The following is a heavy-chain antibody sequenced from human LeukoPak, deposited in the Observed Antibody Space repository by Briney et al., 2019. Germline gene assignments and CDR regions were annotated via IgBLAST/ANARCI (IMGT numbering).Heavy chain of an antibody. J-gene: IGHJ6*02. Sequence: ASVKVSCKASGYTFSSYGISWVRQAPGQGLEWMGWISGYNGNTNYAQKVQGRVTMTTDTSTSTAYMELRSLRSDDTAVFYCAREGYYDSSGYSQVQYYYYGMDVWGQGTTVTVSS. D-gene: IGHD3-22*01. CDR2: ISGYNGNT. CDR1: GYTFSSYG. CDR3: AREGYYDSSGYSQVQYYYYGMDV. V-gene: IGHV1-18*01.